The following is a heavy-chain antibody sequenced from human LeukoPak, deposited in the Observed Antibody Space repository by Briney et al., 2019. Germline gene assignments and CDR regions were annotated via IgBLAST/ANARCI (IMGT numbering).Heavy chain of an antibody. CDR2: IWPDGSNK. CDR1: GFTFNSYG. V-gene: IGHV3-33*01. Sequence: GRSLILSCAASGFTFNSYGMFWVRQAPGKGLEWVAFIWPDGSNKLYGDSVKGRFTISRDNSKNTVYLQMNSLRAEDTAVYYCARDYCRTTSCLESWGQGTLVTVSS. CDR3: ARDYCRTTSCLES. D-gene: IGHD2-2*01. J-gene: IGHJ4*02.